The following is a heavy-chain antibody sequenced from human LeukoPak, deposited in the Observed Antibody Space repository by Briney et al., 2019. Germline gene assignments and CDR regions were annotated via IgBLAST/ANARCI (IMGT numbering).Heavy chain of an antibody. CDR1: GFTFSNYV. D-gene: IGHD6-13*01. V-gene: IGHV3-30*18. CDR2: ISYDGSNK. Sequence: GRSLRLSCAASGFTFSNYVIHWVRQAPGKGLEWVAVISYDGSNKYYADSVKGRFTISRANSKNTLYLQMNSLRAEDTAVYYCAKDPRRYSRTGGYFDYWGQGTLVTVSS. CDR3: AKDPRRYSRTGGYFDY. J-gene: IGHJ4*02.